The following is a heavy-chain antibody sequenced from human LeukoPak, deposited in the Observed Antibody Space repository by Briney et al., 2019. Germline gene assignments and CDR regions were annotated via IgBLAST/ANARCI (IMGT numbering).Heavy chain of an antibody. CDR2: INSDGSST. J-gene: IGHJ3*02. Sequence: PGGSLRLSCAASGFTFSSYWMHWVRQAPGKGLVWVSRINSDGSSTSYADSVKGRFTISRDNAKNTLYLQMNSLRAEDTAVYYCARDAIFGVETYAFDIWGQGTMVTVSS. CDR3: ARDAIFGVETYAFDI. CDR1: GFTFSSYW. D-gene: IGHD3-3*01. V-gene: IGHV3-74*01.